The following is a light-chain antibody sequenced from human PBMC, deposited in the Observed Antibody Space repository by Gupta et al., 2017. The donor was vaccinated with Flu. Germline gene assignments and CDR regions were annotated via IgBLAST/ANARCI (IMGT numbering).Light chain of an antibody. CDR1: QGIRSD. V-gene: IGKV1-17*01. Sequence: DIQMTQSPSSLSASVGDRITITCQASQGIRSDLGWYQQKPGKAPKRLIYAASYLQSGVPSRFSGSGSGTEFTLTVSSLQPEDFATYYCRQHNTYPWTFGQGTKVEIK. CDR3: RQHNTYPWT. J-gene: IGKJ1*01. CDR2: AAS.